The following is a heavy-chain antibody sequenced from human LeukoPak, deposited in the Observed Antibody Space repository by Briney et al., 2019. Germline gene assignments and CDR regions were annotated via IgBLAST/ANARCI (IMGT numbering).Heavy chain of an antibody. V-gene: IGHV4-34*01. J-gene: IGHJ5*02. CDR2: INHSGST. D-gene: IGHD2-2*01. CDR3: ARVPAARGRNWFDP. CDR1: GGSFSGYY. Sequence: SETLSLTCAVYGGSFSGYYWSWIRQPPGKGLKWIGEINHSGSTNYNPSLKSRVTISVDTSKNQFSLKLSSVTAADTAVYYCARVPAARGRNWFDPWGQGTLVTVSS.